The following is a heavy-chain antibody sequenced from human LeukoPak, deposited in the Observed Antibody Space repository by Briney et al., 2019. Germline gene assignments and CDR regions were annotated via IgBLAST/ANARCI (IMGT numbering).Heavy chain of an antibody. Sequence: GGSLRLSCAASGLTFSTYWMNWVRQAPGKGLEWVANIKQDGSEKYYVDSVEGRFTISRDNAKKLVYLQMNSLRAEDTAIYYCARNARGPGDFWGQGTVVTVSS. V-gene: IGHV3-7*01. D-gene: IGHD2-2*01. CDR1: GLTFSTYW. J-gene: IGHJ4*02. CDR2: IKQDGSEK. CDR3: ARNARGPGDF.